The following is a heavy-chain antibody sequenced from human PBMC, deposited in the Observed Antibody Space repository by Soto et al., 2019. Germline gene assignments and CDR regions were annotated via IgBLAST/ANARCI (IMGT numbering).Heavy chain of an antibody. J-gene: IGHJ4*02. V-gene: IGHV4-34*01. CDR1: SGSFSGYY. Sequence: QVQLHQWGAGLLKPSETLSLACSIYSGSFSGYYGSWIRQPPGKGLEWIGEISQSGNTNYSPSLKSRVSISIDTSKKQFSLNLASVSAADTAVYYCARAPKLSGSSQTRPDFWGQGTLVTVSS. CDR3: ARAPKLSGSSQTRPDF. D-gene: IGHD6-6*01. CDR2: ISQSGNT.